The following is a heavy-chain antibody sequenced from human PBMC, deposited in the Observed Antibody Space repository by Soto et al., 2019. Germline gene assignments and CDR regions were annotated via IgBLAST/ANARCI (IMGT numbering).Heavy chain of an antibody. CDR3: ARDLGWRRCGYSYGPNDY. Sequence: QLQLQESGPGLVKPSETLSLTCTVSGGSISSSSYYWGWIRQPPGKGLEWIGSIYYSGSTYYNPSLKSRVAISVDTSNNHFSLKLRSVTAADTAVYYCARDLGWRRCGYSYGPNDYWGQGTLVTVSS. CDR1: GGSISSSSYY. D-gene: IGHD5-18*01. CDR2: IYYSGST. J-gene: IGHJ4*02. V-gene: IGHV4-39*02.